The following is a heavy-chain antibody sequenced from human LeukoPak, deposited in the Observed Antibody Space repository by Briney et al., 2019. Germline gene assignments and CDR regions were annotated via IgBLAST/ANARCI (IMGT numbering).Heavy chain of an antibody. J-gene: IGHJ4*02. V-gene: IGHV3-7*03. CDR3: AKDRGALGELLAIFDN. CDR2: IKEDGSEI. Sequence: GGSLRLSCAASGFTFSNHWMTWVRQAPGKGLEWVANIKEDGSEIYYVDSVKGRFTISRDNSKNSLYLQMNSLRAEDTAVYYCAKDRGALGELLAIFDNWGQGTLVTVSS. D-gene: IGHD3-10*01. CDR1: GFTFSNHW.